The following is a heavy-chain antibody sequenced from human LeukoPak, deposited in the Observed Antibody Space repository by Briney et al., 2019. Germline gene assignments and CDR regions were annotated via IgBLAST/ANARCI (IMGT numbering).Heavy chain of an antibody. D-gene: IGHD7-27*01. CDR1: GGSISSGGYY. V-gene: IGHV4-31*03. CDR2: IYYGGST. J-gene: IGHJ4*02. Sequence: SETLSLTCTVSGGSISSGGYYWSWIRQHPGKGLEWIGYIYYGGSTYYNPSLKSRVTISVDTSKNQFSLKLSSVTAADTAVYYCARVGWMTSGAGGEMDYWGQGTLVTVSS. CDR3: ARVGWMTSGAGGEMDY.